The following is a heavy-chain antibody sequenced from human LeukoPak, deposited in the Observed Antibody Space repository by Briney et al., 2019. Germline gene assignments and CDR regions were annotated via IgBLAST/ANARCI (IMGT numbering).Heavy chain of an antibody. V-gene: IGHV3-53*01. D-gene: IGHD3-16*01. CDR3: ARARRGSFDY. CDR1: GFTVVSNY. J-gene: IGHJ4*02. CDR2: IYSGGST. Sequence: PGGSRRLSGAASGFTVVSNYMSWVGQAPGKGLEWVSVIYSGGSTYYADSVKGRFTISRDNSKNTLYLQMNSLRAEDTAVYYCARARRGSFDYWGQGTLVTVSS.